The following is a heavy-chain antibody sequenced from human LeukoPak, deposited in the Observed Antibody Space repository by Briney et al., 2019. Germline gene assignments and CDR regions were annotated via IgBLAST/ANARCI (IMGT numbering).Heavy chain of an antibody. D-gene: IGHD2-21*02. V-gene: IGHV3-74*01. J-gene: IGHJ4*02. CDR3: ARDMAYCGGDCYFDY. CDR2: INGDGSST. Sequence: GGSLRLSCAASGFSFSSSWMHWVRQAPGKGLVWVSRINGDGSSTSYADSVKGRSTISRDNAKNTLYLQMNSLRAEDTAVYYCARDMAYCGGDCYFDYWGQGTLVTVSS. CDR1: GFSFSSSW.